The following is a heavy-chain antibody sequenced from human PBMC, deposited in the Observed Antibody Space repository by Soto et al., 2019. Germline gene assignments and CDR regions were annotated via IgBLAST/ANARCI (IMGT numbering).Heavy chain of an antibody. CDR3: ARELGYCSSTSVCYYGMDV. D-gene: IGHD2-2*01. CDR2: IYYSGST. J-gene: IGHJ6*02. CDR1: GGSVSSGSYY. V-gene: IGHV4-61*01. Sequence: PSETLSLTCTVSGGSVSSGSYYWSWIRQPPGKGLEWIGYIYYSGSTNYNPSLKSRVTISVDTSKNQFSLKLSSVTAADTAVYYCARELGYCSSTSVCYYGMDVWGQGTKVTVSS.